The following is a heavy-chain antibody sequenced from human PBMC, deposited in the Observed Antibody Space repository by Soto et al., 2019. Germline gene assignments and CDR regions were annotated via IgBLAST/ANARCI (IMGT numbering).Heavy chain of an antibody. J-gene: IGHJ4*02. CDR2: ISGSGGST. V-gene: IGHV3-23*01. D-gene: IGHD3-3*01. CDR3: AKRSATVENYDFWSGYYTTHFDY. Sequence: GGSLRRSCAASGFTFSSYAMSWVRQAPGKGLEWVSTISGSGGSTYYADSVKGRFTISRDNSKNTLYLQMNSLRAEDTAVYYCAKRSATVENYDFWSGYYTTHFDYWGQGTLVTVSS. CDR1: GFTFSSYA.